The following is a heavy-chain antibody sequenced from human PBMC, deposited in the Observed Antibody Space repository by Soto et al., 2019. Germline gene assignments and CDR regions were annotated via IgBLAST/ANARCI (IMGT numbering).Heavy chain of an antibody. D-gene: IGHD4-4*01. Sequence: PGGSLRLSCAASGFDFIPSWMHWVREAPGKGLVWVARISSDGRNTNYADSVKGRFTISRDNAKNTLHLQMNNLRDDDTAVYYCARSFLQSSFDPWGQGTMVTVSS. J-gene: IGHJ5*01. CDR3: ARSFLQSSFDP. V-gene: IGHV3-74*01. CDR1: GFDFIPSW. CDR2: ISSDGRNT.